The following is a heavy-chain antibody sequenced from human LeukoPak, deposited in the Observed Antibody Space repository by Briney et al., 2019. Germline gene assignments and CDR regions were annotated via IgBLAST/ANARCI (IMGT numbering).Heavy chain of an antibody. Sequence: PGGSLRLSCAASGFTFSSYAMHWVRQAPGKGLVWVSRVKSDGSSTSYADSVKGRFTISRDNARNTLYLQMNSLRAEDTAVYYCARDGFLGPVTAYRHYGGQGTPVTVSS. CDR3: ARDGFLGPVTAYRHY. CDR2: VKSDGSST. D-gene: IGHD2-21*02. J-gene: IGHJ4*02. CDR1: GFTFSSYA. V-gene: IGHV3-74*01.